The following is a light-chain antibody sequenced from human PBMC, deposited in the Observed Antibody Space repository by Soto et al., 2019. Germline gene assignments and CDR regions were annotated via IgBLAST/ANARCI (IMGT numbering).Light chain of an antibody. CDR3: QQRRNWPPLT. CDR2: DGS. V-gene: IGKV3-11*01. CDR1: ENVDIY. Sequence: PGERATLSCRASENVDIYLAWYQQKPGQAPRLLIYDGSNRATGIPARFSGSGSGTDFTLTISRLEPEDFAVYYCQQRRNWPPLTFGGGTRVEIK. J-gene: IGKJ4*01.